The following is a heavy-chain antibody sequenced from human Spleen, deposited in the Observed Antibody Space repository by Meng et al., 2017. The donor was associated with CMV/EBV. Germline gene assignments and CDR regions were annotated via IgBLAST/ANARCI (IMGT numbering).Heavy chain of an antibody. J-gene: IGHJ4*02. CDR2: IGTAGDT. D-gene: IGHD6-19*01. CDR3: AKDRLKHSGWYEGFEY. Sequence: GESLKISCAACGFTFSSYDMHWVRQATGKGLEWVSAIGTAGDTYYPGSVKGQFTISRENAKNSLYLQMNSLRAGDTAVYYCAKDRLKHSGWYEGFEYWGQGTLVTVSS. CDR1: GFTFSSYD. V-gene: IGHV3-13*03.